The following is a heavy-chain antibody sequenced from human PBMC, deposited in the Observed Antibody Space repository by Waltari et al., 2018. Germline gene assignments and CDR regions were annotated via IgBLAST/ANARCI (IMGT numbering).Heavy chain of an antibody. CDR2: VGFDGSQQ. V-gene: IGHV3-30*02. CDR1: GFTFSNFG. D-gene: IGHD3-10*01. CDR3: AKDAFGNTYLDY. J-gene: IGHJ4*02. Sequence: QVQLVESGGGVVQPGRSLRLSCAASGFTFSNFGMHWVRQAPGKGLGWVDLVGFDGSQQYYADSVRGRFTISRDNSKRVLYLDMGSLRADDTAIYYCAKDAFGNTYLDYWGQGTLVTVSS.